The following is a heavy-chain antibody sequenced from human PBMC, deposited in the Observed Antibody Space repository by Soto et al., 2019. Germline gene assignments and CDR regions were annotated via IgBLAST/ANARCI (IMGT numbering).Heavy chain of an antibody. Sequence: PSETLSLTCAVYGGSFSGYYWSWIRQPPGKGLEWIGEINHSGSTNYNPSLKSRVTISVDTSKNQFSLKLSSVTAADTAVYYCARSGYTNWFDPWGQGTLVTVPQ. CDR1: GGSFSGYY. CDR2: INHSGST. V-gene: IGHV4-34*01. D-gene: IGHD3-22*01. CDR3: ARSGYTNWFDP. J-gene: IGHJ5*02.